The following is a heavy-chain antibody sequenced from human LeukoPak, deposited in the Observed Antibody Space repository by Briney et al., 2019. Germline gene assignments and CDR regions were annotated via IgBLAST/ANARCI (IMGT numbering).Heavy chain of an antibody. CDR2: INPISGNT. CDR3: ARVPSYNGAEGFYYYGLDV. Sequence: ASVKVSCKASGYTFTSYDINWVRQAPGQGPEWMGWINPISGNTGYAQRLKGRVTMTRDNSISTGYLELSRLTSEDTAVYYCARVPSYNGAEGFYYYGLDVWGHGTTVTVSS. CDR1: GYTFTSYD. J-gene: IGHJ6*02. V-gene: IGHV1-8*01. D-gene: IGHD2-8*01.